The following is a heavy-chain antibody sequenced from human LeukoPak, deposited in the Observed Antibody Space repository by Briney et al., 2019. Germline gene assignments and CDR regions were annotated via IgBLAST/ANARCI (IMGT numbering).Heavy chain of an antibody. CDR2: ISAYNGNT. D-gene: IGHD2-2*01. CDR1: GYTFTSYG. CDR3: VREDPYIVALPADGRYFDC. V-gene: IGHV1-18*01. Sequence: GASVKVSCKASGYTFTSYGISWVRQAAGQGLEWMGWISAYNGNTNYAQKLQGRVTMTTDTSTSTAYMELRSLRSDDTAVYYCVREDPYIVALPADGRYFDCWGQGTPVAVSS. J-gene: IGHJ4*02.